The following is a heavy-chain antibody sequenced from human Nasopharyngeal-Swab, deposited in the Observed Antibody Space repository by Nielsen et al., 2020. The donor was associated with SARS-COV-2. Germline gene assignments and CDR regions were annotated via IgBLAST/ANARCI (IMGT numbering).Heavy chain of an antibody. CDR2: ISSSGSTI. D-gene: IGHD3-22*01. Sequence: GESLNISCAAPGFTFSDYYMSWIRQAPGKGLEWVSYISSSGSTIYYADSVKGRFTISRDNAKNSLYLQMNSLRAEDTAVYYCARAEEMYYYDSSGPFDYWGQGTLVTVSS. CDR3: ARAEEMYYYDSSGPFDY. J-gene: IGHJ4*02. CDR1: GFTFSDYY. V-gene: IGHV3-11*04.